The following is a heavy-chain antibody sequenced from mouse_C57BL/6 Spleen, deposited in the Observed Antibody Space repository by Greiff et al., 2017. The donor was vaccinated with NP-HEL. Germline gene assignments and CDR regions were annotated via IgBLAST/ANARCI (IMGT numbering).Heavy chain of an antibody. J-gene: IGHJ2*01. V-gene: IGHV1-15*01. CDR1: GYTFTDYE. Sequence: VQGVESGAELVRPGASVTLSCKASGYTFTDYEMHWVKQTPVHGLEWIGAIDPETGGTAYNQKFKGKAILTADKSSSTAYMELRSLTSEDSAVYYCTRCYYGNFDYWGQGTTLTVSS. CDR3: TRCYYGNFDY. D-gene: IGHD2-1*01. CDR2: IDPETGGT.